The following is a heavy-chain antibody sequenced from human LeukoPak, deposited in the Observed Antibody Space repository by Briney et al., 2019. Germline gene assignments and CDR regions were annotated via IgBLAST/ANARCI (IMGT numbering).Heavy chain of an antibody. CDR2: INPNTGGT. Sequence: ASVKVSCKTSGYSFTGYYIHWVRQAPGQGLEWMGRINPNTGGTDYAQRFQGRVTMTRDTSISTAYLELSSLRSDDTALYYCATGTVSDGNYWGQGTLVTVSS. J-gene: IGHJ4*02. D-gene: IGHD4-17*01. CDR1: GYSFTGYY. V-gene: IGHV1-2*02. CDR3: ATGTVSDGNY.